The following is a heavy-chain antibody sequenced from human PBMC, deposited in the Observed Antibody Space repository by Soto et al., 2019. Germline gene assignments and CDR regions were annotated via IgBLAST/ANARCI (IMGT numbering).Heavy chain of an antibody. CDR3: ARDRGYCSSTGCYTEAGYYYYGMDV. CDR1: GGTFSSYA. CDR2: IIPIFGTA. D-gene: IGHD2-2*02. Sequence: QVQLVQSGAEVKKPGSSVKVSCKASGGTFSSYAISWVRQAPGQGLEWMGGIIPIFGTANYAQKFQGRVAITADETTSTAYMELSSLRSEDTAVYYCARDRGYCSSTGCYTEAGYYYYGMDVWGQGTTVTVSS. J-gene: IGHJ6*02. V-gene: IGHV1-69*01.